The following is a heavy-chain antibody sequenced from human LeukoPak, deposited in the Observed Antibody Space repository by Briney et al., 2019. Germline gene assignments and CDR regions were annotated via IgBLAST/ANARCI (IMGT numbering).Heavy chain of an antibody. D-gene: IGHD2-2*01. V-gene: IGHV4-34*01. CDR1: GGSFSGYY. CDR3: ARAGSHYCSSTSCYYYYGMDV. J-gene: IGHJ6*02. Sequence: KPSETLSLTCAVYGGSFSGYYWSWIRQPPGKGLERIGEINHSGSTNYNPSLKSRVTMSVDTYKNQFSLKLSSVTAADTAVYNCARAGSHYCSSTSCYYYYGMDVWGQGTTVTVSS. CDR2: INHSGST.